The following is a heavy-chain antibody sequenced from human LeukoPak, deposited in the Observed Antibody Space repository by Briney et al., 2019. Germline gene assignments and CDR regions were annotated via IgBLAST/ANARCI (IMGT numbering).Heavy chain of an antibody. Sequence: ASVKVSCKASGFSFTTYDINWVRQATGQGLEWMGWMNPNSGNTGYAQKFQGRVTITRNTSISTAYMELSSLRSEDTAVYYCTRGSGIVVAGWDWFDPWGQGTLVTVSS. CDR3: TRGSGIVVAGWDWFDP. J-gene: IGHJ5*02. D-gene: IGHD6-19*01. CDR2: MNPNSGNT. V-gene: IGHV1-8*03. CDR1: GFSFTTYD.